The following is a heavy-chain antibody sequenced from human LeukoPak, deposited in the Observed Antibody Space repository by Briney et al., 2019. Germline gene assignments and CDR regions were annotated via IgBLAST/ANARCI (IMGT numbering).Heavy chain of an antibody. D-gene: IGHD1-7*01. CDR1: GDSISSDY. CDR3: ARDEDWNYDY. Sequence: SETLSLTCNVSGDSISSDYWSWIRQPPGKGLEWIGHIYYSGSTNYNPSLKSRVTISVDASKNHFSLKVSSVTAADTAVYYCARDEDWNYDYWGQGTLVTVSS. J-gene: IGHJ4*02. V-gene: IGHV4-59*01. CDR2: IYYSGST.